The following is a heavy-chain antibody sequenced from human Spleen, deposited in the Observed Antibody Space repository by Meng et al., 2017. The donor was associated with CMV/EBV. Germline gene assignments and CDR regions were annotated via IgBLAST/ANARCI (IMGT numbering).Heavy chain of an antibody. Sequence: GGSLRLSCAASGFTFSSYAMSWVRQAPGKGLEWVSAIYSGGSSTYYADSVKGRFTISRDNSKNTLYLQMNSLRAEDTAVYYCAKYLSIAARYGMDVWGQGTTVTVSS. CDR3: AKYLSIAARYGMDV. CDR2: IYSGGSST. D-gene: IGHD6-6*01. CDR1: GFTFSSYA. J-gene: IGHJ6*02. V-gene: IGHV3-23*03.